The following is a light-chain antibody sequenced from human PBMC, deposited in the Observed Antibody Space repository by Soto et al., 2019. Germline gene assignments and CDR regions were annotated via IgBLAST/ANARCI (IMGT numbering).Light chain of an antibody. CDR3: SSYTSSGRYV. J-gene: IGLJ1*01. CDR1: SSDVGGYNY. V-gene: IGLV2-14*01. CDR2: EVS. Sequence: QSVLTQPASVSGSPGQSITISCTGTSSDVGGYNYVSWYQQHPGKAPKLMIYEVSNRPSGVSNRFSGSKSGNTASLTISGLQAEDEADYYCSSYTSSGRYVFGTGTKLTVL.